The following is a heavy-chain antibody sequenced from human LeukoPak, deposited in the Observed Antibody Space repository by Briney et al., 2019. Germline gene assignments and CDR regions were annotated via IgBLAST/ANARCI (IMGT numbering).Heavy chain of an antibody. CDR2: ISSRSYI. Sequence: GGSLRLSCAASGFTFSTYSMNWVRQAPGKGLEWVSSISSRSYIYYADSVKGRFIISRDNAKNSLYLQMNSLRAEGTALYYCARGGGDVPIDYWGQGTLVTVSS. CDR3: ARGGGDVPIDY. CDR1: GFTFSTYS. J-gene: IGHJ4*02. D-gene: IGHD2-21*02. V-gene: IGHV3-21*01.